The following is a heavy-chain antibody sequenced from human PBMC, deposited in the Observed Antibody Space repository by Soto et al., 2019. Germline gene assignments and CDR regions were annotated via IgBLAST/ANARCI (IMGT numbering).Heavy chain of an antibody. V-gene: IGHV4-4*07. CDR2: VYSSGRT. Sequence: WTWIRQPAGTGLEWLGRVYSSGRTTYNPSLKSRLTMSVDTSKNQFSLHLTSVTAADTAVYYCARREDTFDFWGQGMLVTVSS. CDR3: ARREDTFDF. J-gene: IGHJ4*02.